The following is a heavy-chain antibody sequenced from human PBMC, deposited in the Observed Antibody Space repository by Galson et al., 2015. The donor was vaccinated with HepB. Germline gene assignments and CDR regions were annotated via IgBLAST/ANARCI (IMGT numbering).Heavy chain of an antibody. V-gene: IGHV3-21*05. CDR2: ISSSSSII. Sequence: SLRLSCAASGFTFSSYSINWVRQAPGKGLEWVSYISSSSSIIYYAESVKGRFTISRDNARNSLYLQMNSLRAEDTAVYYCARDGHNTKGWFDPWGQGTLVTVSS. D-gene: IGHD2-2*01. J-gene: IGHJ5*02. CDR3: ARDGHNTKGWFDP. CDR1: GFTFSSYS.